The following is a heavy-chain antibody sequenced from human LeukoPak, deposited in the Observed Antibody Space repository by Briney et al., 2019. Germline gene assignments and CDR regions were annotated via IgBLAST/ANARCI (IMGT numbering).Heavy chain of an antibody. Sequence: ASVKVSCKASGYTFTSYSISWVRQAPGQGLEWMGWISAYNGNTNYAQKLQGRVTMTTDTSTSTAYMELRSLRSDDTAVYYCAKDAPSGSYDYWGQGTLVTVSS. CDR1: GYTFTSYS. CDR2: ISAYNGNT. J-gene: IGHJ4*02. V-gene: IGHV1-18*01. D-gene: IGHD1-26*01. CDR3: AKDAPSGSYDY.